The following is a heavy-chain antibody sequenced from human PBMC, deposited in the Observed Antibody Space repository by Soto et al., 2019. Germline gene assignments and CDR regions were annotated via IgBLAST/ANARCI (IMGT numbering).Heavy chain of an antibody. V-gene: IGHV3-53*01. J-gene: IGHJ4*02. Sequence: GGSLRLSCAASGFIVSNNYMSWVRQAPGKGLEWVSILYSGGTTYYADSVKGRFTFSRDNSENTVFLQMNNLRVEDTAVYYCVRDFPLLRLGELSFYFDYWGQGTLVTVS. CDR1: GFIVSNNY. CDR3: VRDFPLLRLGELSFYFDY. D-gene: IGHD3-16*02. CDR2: LYSGGTT.